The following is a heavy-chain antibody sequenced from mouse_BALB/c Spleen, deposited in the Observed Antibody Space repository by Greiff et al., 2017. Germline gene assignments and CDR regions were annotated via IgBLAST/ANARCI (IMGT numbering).Heavy chain of an antibody. V-gene: IGHV3-8*02. Sequence: EVQLQQSGPSLVKPSQTLSLTCSVTGDSITSGYWNWVRKFPGNKLEYMGYISYSGSTYYNPSLKSRISITRDTSKNQYYLQLNSVTTEDTATYYCARSVYYDYGRYAMDYWGQGTSVTVSS. CDR3: ARSVYYDYGRYAMDY. J-gene: IGHJ4*01. CDR1: GDSITSGY. D-gene: IGHD2-4*01. CDR2: ISYSGST.